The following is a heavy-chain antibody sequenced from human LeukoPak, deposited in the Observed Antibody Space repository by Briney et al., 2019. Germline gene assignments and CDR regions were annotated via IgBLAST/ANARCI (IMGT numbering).Heavy chain of an antibody. CDR2: INWNGGST. CDR1: GFTFDDYS. V-gene: IGHV3-20*04. J-gene: IGHJ6*03. Sequence: PGGSLRLSCAASGFTFDDYSMSWVRQAPGKGLEWVSGINWNGGSTGYADSVKGRFTISRDNAKNSLYLQMNSLRAEDTALYYCAREDWVPDCSGGSCYYMDVWGKGTTVTVSS. D-gene: IGHD2-15*01. CDR3: AREDWVPDCSGGSCYYMDV.